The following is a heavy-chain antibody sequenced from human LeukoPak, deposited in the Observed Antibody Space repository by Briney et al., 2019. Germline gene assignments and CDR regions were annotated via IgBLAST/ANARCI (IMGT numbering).Heavy chain of an antibody. CDR1: GFTFSSYA. V-gene: IGHV3-23*01. CDR3: AKDGVRYYYDSSGYYPY. Sequence: GGSLRLSCAASGFTFSSYAMSWVRQAPGNGLEWVSAISGSGGSTYYADSVKGRFTISRDNSKNTLYLQMNSLRAEDTAVYYCAKDGVRYYYDSSGYYPYWGQGTLVTVSS. J-gene: IGHJ4*02. CDR2: ISGSGGST. D-gene: IGHD3-22*01.